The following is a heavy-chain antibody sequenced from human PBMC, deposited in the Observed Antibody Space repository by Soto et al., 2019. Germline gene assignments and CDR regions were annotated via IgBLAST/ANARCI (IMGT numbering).Heavy chain of an antibody. CDR3: VRWGIWDGDY. D-gene: IGHD7-27*01. J-gene: IGHJ4*02. CDR1: GYTFTSHG. CDR2: VRAYNDNT. V-gene: IGHV1-18*01. Sequence: QVQLVQSGGEVKQPGASVKVSCKASGYTFTSHGFSWVRQAPGQGLEWMGWVRAYNDNTNYAQKFQGRLTLTTDTSTTTAYMELRDLRSDDTAMYYCVRWGIWDGDYWGQGTLVTVSS.